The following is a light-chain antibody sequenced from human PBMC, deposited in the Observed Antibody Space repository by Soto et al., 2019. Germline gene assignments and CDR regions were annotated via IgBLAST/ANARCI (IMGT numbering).Light chain of an antibody. Sequence: DILLTQSPSTLSASVGDRVTISCRASQSINKWLAWYQHKPGKAPNLLIYEVSTLHSGVPSRFSGSGSGTEFTLTISSLRPDDFATYYCLQDYNYPRTFGHGTKV. CDR1: QSINKW. CDR2: EVS. CDR3: LQDYNYPRT. V-gene: IGKV1-5*03. J-gene: IGKJ1*01.